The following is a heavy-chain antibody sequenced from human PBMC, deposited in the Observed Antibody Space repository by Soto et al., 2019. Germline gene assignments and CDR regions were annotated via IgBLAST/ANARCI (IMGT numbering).Heavy chain of an antibody. CDR1: GFTFSDYY. CDR2: ITSSGSTT. CDR3: ARERYSYGPYYFDY. V-gene: IGHV3-11*01. Sequence: QVQLVESGGDLVKPGGSLRLSCAASGFTFSDYYMSWIRQAPGKGLEWVSSITSSGSTTYYTDSVKGRFTISRDNAKNSLYLQMNRRRAEDTAVYYCARERYSYGPYYFDYWGQGTLVTVSS. J-gene: IGHJ4*02. D-gene: IGHD5-18*01.